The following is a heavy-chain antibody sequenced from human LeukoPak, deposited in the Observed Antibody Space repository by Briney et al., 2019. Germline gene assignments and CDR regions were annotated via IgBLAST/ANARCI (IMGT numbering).Heavy chain of an antibody. D-gene: IGHD6-13*01. Sequence: GGSLRLSCAASGFTFSSYSMNWIRQAPGKGLEWVSSISSSSSYIYYADSVKGRFTISRDNAKNSLYLQMNSLRAEDTAVYYCARGLSGGIAAAGLEDWFDPWGQGTLVTVSS. CDR3: ARGLSGGIAAAGLEDWFDP. V-gene: IGHV3-21*01. CDR2: ISSSSSYI. J-gene: IGHJ5*02. CDR1: GFTFSSYS.